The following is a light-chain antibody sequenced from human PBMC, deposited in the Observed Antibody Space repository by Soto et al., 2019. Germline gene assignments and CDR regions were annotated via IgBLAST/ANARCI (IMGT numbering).Light chain of an antibody. V-gene: IGLV2-11*01. CDR2: DVI. CDR3: CSYAATSTLV. J-gene: IGLJ3*02. Sequence: QSALTQPASVSGSPGQSITISCTGTSSDVGGYNYVSWYQQHPGKAPKLIIYDVIKRPSGVPDRFSGSKSGITASLTISGLQADDEADYYCCSYAATSTLVFGGGTKVTVL. CDR1: SSDVGGYNY.